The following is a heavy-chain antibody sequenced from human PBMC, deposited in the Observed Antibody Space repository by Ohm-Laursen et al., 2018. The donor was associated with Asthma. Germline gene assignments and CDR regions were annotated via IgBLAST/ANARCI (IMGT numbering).Heavy chain of an antibody. CDR1: GSTFSNHW. D-gene: IGHD6-13*01. CDR3: AKGGSSSWYEMDV. V-gene: IGHV3-7*05. CDR2: INQDGSIW. J-gene: IGHJ6*02. Sequence: SLRLSCTASGSTFSNHWMTWVRQAPGRGLEWVANINQDGSIWGYVDSVKGRFAISRDNAHNSLYLQMNSLRAEDTAVYYCAKGGSSSWYEMDVWGQGTTVTVSS.